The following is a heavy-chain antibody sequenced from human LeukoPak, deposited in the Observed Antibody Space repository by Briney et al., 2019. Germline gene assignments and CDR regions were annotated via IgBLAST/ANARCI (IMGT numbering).Heavy chain of an antibody. V-gene: IGHV3-23*01. J-gene: IGHJ4*02. CDR2: IGTSAGSA. CDR3: AKDPNWDRGY. Sequence: GSLRLSCATSGFTFSSYTMTWVRQAPGKGLEYVSGIGTSAGSAIYADSVKGRFTISRDNSKNTVYLQMDSLRVEDTAVYYCAKDPNWDRGYWGQGALVTVSS. D-gene: IGHD3-10*01. CDR1: GFTFSSYT.